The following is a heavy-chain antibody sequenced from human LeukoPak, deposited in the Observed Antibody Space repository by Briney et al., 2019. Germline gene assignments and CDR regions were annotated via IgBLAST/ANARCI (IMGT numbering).Heavy chain of an antibody. CDR2: ISGSGGRI. D-gene: IGHD1-26*01. CDR3: ATSKYSGSY. V-gene: IGHV3-23*01. J-gene: IGHJ4*02. Sequence: GGSLRLSCAASGFTFSSYAMSWVRQAPGKGLEWVSAISGSGGRIYYGASVKGRFTISRDNSKNTLNLQMNSLRAEGTAVYYCATSKYSGSYWGQGTLVTVSS. CDR1: GFTFSSYA.